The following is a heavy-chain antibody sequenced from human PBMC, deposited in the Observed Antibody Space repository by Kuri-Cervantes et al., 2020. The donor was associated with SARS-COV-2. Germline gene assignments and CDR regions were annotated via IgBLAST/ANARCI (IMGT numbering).Heavy chain of an antibody. J-gene: IGHJ5*02. CDR1: GYSFTSYW. D-gene: IGHD2-2*01. Sequence: KVSCKGSGYSFTSYWIGWVRQMPGKGLEWMGIIYPGDSDTRYSPSFQGQVTISADKSISTAYLQWSSLKASDTAMYYCARRVVVVSAAIAGWFDPWGQGTLVTVSS. CDR3: ARRVVVVSAAIAGWFDP. CDR2: IYPGDSDT. V-gene: IGHV5-51*01.